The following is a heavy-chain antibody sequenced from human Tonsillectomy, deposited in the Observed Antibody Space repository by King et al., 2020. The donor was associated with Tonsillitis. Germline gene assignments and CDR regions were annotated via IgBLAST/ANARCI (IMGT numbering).Heavy chain of an antibody. CDR2: ISSDNGNT. J-gene: IGHJ1*01. CDR3: AGSYGSGTQYNLPH. D-gene: IGHD3-10*01. V-gene: IGHV1-18*04. Sequence: QLVQSGAEVRKPGASVKVSCKPSGYTLSSYTITWVRQAPGQGLEWMGCISSDNGNTKSAQKLQGRVTMTVDTSTSTADMELRNLRSDDTAVYYCAGSYGSGTQYNLPHGGQGTLVTVPS. CDR1: GYTLSSYT.